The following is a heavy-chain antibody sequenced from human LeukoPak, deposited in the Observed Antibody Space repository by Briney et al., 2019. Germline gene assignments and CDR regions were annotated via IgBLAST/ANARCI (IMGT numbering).Heavy chain of an antibody. V-gene: IGHV1-18*01. J-gene: IGHJ5*02. CDR3: ARDINGYYYDSHGYYPTDL. CDR2: ISVYNGNT. D-gene: IGHD3-22*01. CDR1: GYIFTSYV. Sequence: VASVKVSCKASGYIFTSYVISWVRQAPGQGLEWMGWISVYNGNTNYPQTLQGRVTMTTNTTTTTAYMELRRLISDDTAVYYCARDINGYYYDSHGYYPTDLWGQGTLVTVSS.